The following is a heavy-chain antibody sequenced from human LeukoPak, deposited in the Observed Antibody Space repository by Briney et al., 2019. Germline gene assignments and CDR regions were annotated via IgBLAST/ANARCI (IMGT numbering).Heavy chain of an antibody. V-gene: IGHV4-39*07. D-gene: IGHD6-6*01. CDR2: RYYSGST. Sequence: SETLSLTCTVSGGSISSSSYFWGWLRQPPGKGLEWIGSRYYSGSTYYNPSLKSRVTISVDTSKNQFSLKLSSVIAADTAMYYCAREHPLSSIAARRIGEGWFDPWGQGTLVTVSS. CDR3: AREHPLSSIAARRIGEGWFDP. CDR1: GGSISSSSYF. J-gene: IGHJ5*02.